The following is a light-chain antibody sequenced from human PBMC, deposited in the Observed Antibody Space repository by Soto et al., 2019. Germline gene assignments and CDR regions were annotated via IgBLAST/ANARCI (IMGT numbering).Light chain of an antibody. V-gene: IGLV2-23*02. CDR1: SSDVGNYNL. J-gene: IGLJ2*01. CDR2: EVG. CDR3: CSYAGSRTLV. Sequence: QSALTQPASVSGSPGQSITISCTGTSSDVGNYNLVSWYQQHPGKAPKFMIYEVGKRPSGVSNRFSGSKSGNTASLTISGLQAEDEADYYCCSYAGSRTLVFGGGTKVTVL.